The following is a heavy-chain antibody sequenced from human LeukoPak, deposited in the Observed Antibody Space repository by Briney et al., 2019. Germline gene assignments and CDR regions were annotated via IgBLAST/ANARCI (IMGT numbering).Heavy chain of an antibody. CDR1: GFTFSNSG. CDR2: IRYTGSLE. V-gene: IGHV3-30*02. CDR3: AKSSAEFGFPSTESFDY. Sequence: PGGSLRLSCAASGFTFSNSGMHWVRQAPGKGLEWVAFIRYTGSLENYADSVKGRFTISRDTSKNTLYLQMNSLRPEDTAVYYCAKSSAEFGFPSTESFDYWGQGTLVTVSS. J-gene: IGHJ4*02. D-gene: IGHD3-10*01.